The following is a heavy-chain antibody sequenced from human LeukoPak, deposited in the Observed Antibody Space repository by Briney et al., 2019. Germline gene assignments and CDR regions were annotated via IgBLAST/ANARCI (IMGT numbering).Heavy chain of an antibody. CDR2: INQDGSVE. CDR1: GFTFTNYW. V-gene: IGHV3-7*04. CDR3: ARAHSSSFDY. J-gene: IGHJ4*02. D-gene: IGHD6-13*01. Sequence: GGSLRLSCTASGFTFTNYWMSWVRQAPGKGLEWVGNINQDGSVENYVDSVKGRFTISRDNARKSIYLQMNSLRAEDTAVYYCARAHSSSFDYWGQGTLVTVSS.